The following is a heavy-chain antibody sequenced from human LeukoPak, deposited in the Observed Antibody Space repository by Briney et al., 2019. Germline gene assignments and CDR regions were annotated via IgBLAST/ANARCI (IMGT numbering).Heavy chain of an antibody. CDR1: GFTFSSYA. CDR2: ISYDGSNK. D-gene: IGHD5-18*01. V-gene: IGHV3-30-3*01. J-gene: IGHJ6*02. Sequence: GGSLRLSCAASGFTFSSYAMHWVRQAPGKGLEWVAVISYDGSNKYYADSVKGRFTISRDNSKNTLYLQMNSLRAEDTAVYYCAGYPPDTAIVKDYYYGMDVWGQGTTVTVSS. CDR3: AGYPPDTAIVKDYYYGMDV.